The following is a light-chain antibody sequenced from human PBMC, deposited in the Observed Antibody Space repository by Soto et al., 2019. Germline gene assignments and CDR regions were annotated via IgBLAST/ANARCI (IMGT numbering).Light chain of an antibody. CDR2: YDN. J-gene: IGLJ1*01. Sequence: QSVLTQPPSASGTPGQRVTISCSGSNSNIGSNTVNWYQQLPGTAPKLLIYYDNLRPSGVPDRISGSKSGTSASLAISGLQSDDEADYYCAAWDDSRNGGVFGTGTKLTVL. CDR3: AAWDDSRNGGV. V-gene: IGLV1-44*01. CDR1: NSNIGSNT.